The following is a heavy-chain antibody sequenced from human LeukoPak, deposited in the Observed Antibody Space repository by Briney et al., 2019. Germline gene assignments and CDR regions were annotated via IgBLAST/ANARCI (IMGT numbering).Heavy chain of an antibody. CDR1: GGSFSGYY. V-gene: IGHV4-34*01. D-gene: IGHD3-10*01. CDR3: ARGIVGGRYDAFDI. CDR2: INHSGNT. Sequence: SETLSLTCAVYGGSFSGYYWSRIRQPPGKGLEWIGEINHSGNTNYNPSLKSRVTISVDTSKNQFSLKLRSVTAADTAVYSCARGIVGGRYDAFDIWGQGTMVTVSS. J-gene: IGHJ3*02.